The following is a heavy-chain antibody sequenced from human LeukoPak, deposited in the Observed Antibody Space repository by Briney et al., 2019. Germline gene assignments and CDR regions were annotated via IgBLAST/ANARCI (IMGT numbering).Heavy chain of an antibody. V-gene: IGHV1-69*06. CDR1: GGTFSSYA. CDR3: ARLRIGVRRAGVFDI. J-gene: IGHJ3*02. CDR2: IIPIFGTA. D-gene: IGHD3-10*01. Sequence: SVKVSCKASGGTFSSYAISWVRQAPGQGLEWMGGIIPIFGTANYAQKFQGRVTITADKSTSTAYMELSSLRSEDTAVYYCARLRIGVRRAGVFDIWGQGTMVTVSS.